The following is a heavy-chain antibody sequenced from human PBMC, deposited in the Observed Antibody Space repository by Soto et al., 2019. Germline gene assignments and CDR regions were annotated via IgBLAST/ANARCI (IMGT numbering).Heavy chain of an antibody. Sequence: QVQLQESGPGLVKPSETLSLTCTVSGGSISSYYWSWIRQPPGKGLEWIGYIYYSGSTNYNPSLQSRVTISVDTSKNQFSLKLSSVTAADTAVYYCASGHSGSYPYYFDYWGQGTLVTVSS. CDR3: ASGHSGSYPYYFDY. J-gene: IGHJ4*02. CDR1: GGSISSYY. V-gene: IGHV4-59*01. D-gene: IGHD1-26*01. CDR2: IYYSGST.